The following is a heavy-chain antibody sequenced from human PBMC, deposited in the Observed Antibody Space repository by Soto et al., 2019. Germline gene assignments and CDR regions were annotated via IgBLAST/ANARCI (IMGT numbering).Heavy chain of an antibody. CDR3: ARASTRYGMDV. Sequence: QLQLQESGSGLVKPSQTLSLTCAVSGGSISSGGYSWSWIRQPPGKGLEWIGYIYHSGRTFYNPSLKSRVTISVDRSKNQFSLKLTSVTAAATAVYYCARASTRYGMDVWGQGTTVTVSS. CDR1: GGSISSGGYS. V-gene: IGHV4-30-2*01. J-gene: IGHJ6*02. CDR2: IYHSGRT.